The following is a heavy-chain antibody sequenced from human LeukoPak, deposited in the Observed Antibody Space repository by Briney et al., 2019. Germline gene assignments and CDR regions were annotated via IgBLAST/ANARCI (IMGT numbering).Heavy chain of an antibody. D-gene: IGHD3-10*01. J-gene: IGHJ6*03. CDR2: IYYSGNT. Sequence: PSETLSLTCTVSGVSISSSNSYWGWIRQPPGKGLEWIGSIYYSGNTYYNASLKSRVTISVDTSKNQFSLKLSSVTAADTAVYYCARALATMVRGVRYYYYYMDVWGKGTTVTISS. CDR3: ARALATMVRGVRYYYYYMDV. CDR1: GVSISSSNSY. V-gene: IGHV4-39*07.